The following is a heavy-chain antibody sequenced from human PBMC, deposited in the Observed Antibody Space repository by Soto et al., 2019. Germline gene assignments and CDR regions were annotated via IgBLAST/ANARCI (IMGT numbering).Heavy chain of an antibody. Sequence: SVKVSCKASGGTFSSYAISWVRQAPGQGLEWMGGIIPIFGTANYAQKFQGRVTITADESTSTAYMELSSLRSEDTAVYYCARASRYYYDSSGYWTTIDYWGQGTLVTVSS. D-gene: IGHD3-22*01. J-gene: IGHJ4*02. CDR1: GGTFSSYA. CDR2: IIPIFGTA. V-gene: IGHV1-69*13. CDR3: ARASRYYYDSSGYWTTIDY.